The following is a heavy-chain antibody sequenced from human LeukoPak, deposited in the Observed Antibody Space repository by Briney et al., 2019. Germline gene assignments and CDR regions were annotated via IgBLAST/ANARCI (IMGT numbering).Heavy chain of an antibody. V-gene: IGHV4-34*01. D-gene: IGHD3-16*01. CDR2: INHSGST. J-gene: IGHJ4*02. CDR1: GGSFSGYH. CDR3: ARDGGTYYFDY. Sequence: SETLSLTCAVYGGSFSGYHWSWIRQPPGKGLEWIGEINHSGSTNYNPSLKSRVTISVDTSKNQFSLKLSSVTAADMAVYYCARDGGTYYFDYWGQGTLVTVSS.